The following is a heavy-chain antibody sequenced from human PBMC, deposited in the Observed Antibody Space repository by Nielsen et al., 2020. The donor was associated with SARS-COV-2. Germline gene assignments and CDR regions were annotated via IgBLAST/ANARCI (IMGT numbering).Heavy chain of an antibody. Sequence: GESLKISCAASGFTFSSYAMHWVRQAPGKGLEWVAVISYDGSNKYYADSVKGRFTISRDNSKNTLYLQMNSLRAEDTAVYYCARVMVAGTGGDYWGQGTLVTVSS. CDR3: ARVMVAGTGGDY. V-gene: IGHV3-30-3*01. CDR2: ISYDGSNK. CDR1: GFTFSSYA. D-gene: IGHD6-19*01. J-gene: IGHJ4*02.